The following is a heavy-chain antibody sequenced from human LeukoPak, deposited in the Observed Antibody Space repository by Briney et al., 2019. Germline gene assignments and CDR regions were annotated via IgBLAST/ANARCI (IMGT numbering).Heavy chain of an antibody. J-gene: IGHJ4*02. CDR2: IRYDGSNK. CDR1: GFTFSNYG. V-gene: IGHV3-30*02. CDR3: AKTSAGIRGGYFDY. D-gene: IGHD3-10*01. Sequence: PGGSLRLSCAASGFTFSNYGLHWVRQAPGKGLEWVAFIRYDGSNKYYADSVKGRFTISRDNSKNTLFLQMSSLRAEDTAVYYCAKTSAGIRGGYFDYWGQGTLVTVSS.